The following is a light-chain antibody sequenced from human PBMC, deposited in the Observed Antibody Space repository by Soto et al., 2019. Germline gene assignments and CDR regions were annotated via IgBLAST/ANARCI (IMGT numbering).Light chain of an antibody. V-gene: IGKV2-30*01. CDR2: KVS. J-gene: IGKJ1*01. CDR1: QSLVYSYGNTY. CDR3: EQGSHFWT. Sequence: DVVMTQSPLSLPVTLGQPASISCRSSQSLVYSYGNTYLSWFQQRPGQSPRRLIYKVSNRDSGVPDRFSGSGSGTDFTLKISRVEAYDCGGYYCEQGSHFWTFGQGTKV.